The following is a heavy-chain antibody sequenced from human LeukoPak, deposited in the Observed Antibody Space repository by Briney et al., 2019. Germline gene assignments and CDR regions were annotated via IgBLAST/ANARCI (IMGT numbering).Heavy chain of an antibody. CDR1: GGSFSYYY. J-gene: IGHJ4*02. Sequence: SETLSLTCTVYGGSFSYYYWSWIRQPPGKGLEWIGEINHSGSPSYNPSLKSRVTISVDTSKKQFSLNLTSVTAADTAVYYCARGLKVRRYYDFWSGYPTFDYWGQGTLVTVSS. CDR3: ARGLKVRRYYDFWSGYPTFDY. V-gene: IGHV4-34*01. D-gene: IGHD3-3*01. CDR2: INHSGSP.